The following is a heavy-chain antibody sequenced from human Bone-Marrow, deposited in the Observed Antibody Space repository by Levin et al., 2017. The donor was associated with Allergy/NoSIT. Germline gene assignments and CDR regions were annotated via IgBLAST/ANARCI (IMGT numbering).Heavy chain of an antibody. D-gene: IGHD4-11*01. V-gene: IGHV3-30*03. CDR3: ARDWTTETGRPHEPSY. CDR1: GFTFSSYG. J-gene: IGHJ4*02. Sequence: PGGSLRLSCVASGFTFSSYGMHWVRQAPGKGLEWVAVVSYDGTSTYYADSVRGRFTVSRDNSKNTLYVEMNSLRVEDTAVYYCARDWTTETGRPHEPSYWGQGILVTVSS. CDR2: VSYDGTST.